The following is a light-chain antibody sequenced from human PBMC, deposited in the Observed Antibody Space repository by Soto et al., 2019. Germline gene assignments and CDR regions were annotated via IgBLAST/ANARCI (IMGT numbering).Light chain of an antibody. CDR1: SSNIGSNI. J-gene: IGLJ2*01. Sequence: HSVLSQPPSASGTPGQRVTISCSGRSSNIGSNIVNWYQQLPGTAPKLLIYSNDQRPSGVPDRFSGSKSGTSASLAISGLQSEDEADYYCSAWDASLNAVLFGGGTKVTVL. V-gene: IGLV1-44*01. CDR2: SND. CDR3: SAWDASLNAVL.